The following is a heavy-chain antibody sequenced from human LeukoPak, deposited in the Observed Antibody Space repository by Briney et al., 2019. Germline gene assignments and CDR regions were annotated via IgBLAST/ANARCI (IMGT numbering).Heavy chain of an antibody. J-gene: IGHJ4*02. Sequence: GGSPRLSCAASGFTFSNCGMTWVRQAPGKGLEWVSLISGSGDITYYADSVKGRFTISRDNSKNTLYLQMNSLRAEDTAVYYCVRYINSPDYWGQGTLVIVSS. CDR3: VRYINSPDY. D-gene: IGHD4-11*01. V-gene: IGHV3-23*01. CDR2: ISGSGDIT. CDR1: GFTFSNCG.